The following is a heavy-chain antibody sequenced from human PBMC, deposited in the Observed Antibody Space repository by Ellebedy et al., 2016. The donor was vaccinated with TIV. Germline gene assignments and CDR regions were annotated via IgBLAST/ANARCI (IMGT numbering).Heavy chain of an antibody. CDR3: ARDEMRKNGAHNGMDV. V-gene: IGHV1-3*01. D-gene: IGHD1-26*01. CDR1: GYTFSIYA. CDR2: INAGNGNT. Sequence: ASVKVSCKASGYTFSIYAMHWVRQAPGQRLEWMGWINAGNGNTKYSQKFQGRVTITRDTSASTVYMELSSLRSEDTAVYYCARDEMRKNGAHNGMDVWGQGTTVTVSS. J-gene: IGHJ6*02.